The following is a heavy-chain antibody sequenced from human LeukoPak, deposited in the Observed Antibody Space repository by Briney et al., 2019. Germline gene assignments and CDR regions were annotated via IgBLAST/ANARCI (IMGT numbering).Heavy chain of an antibody. CDR2: INYRGST. J-gene: IGHJ4*02. D-gene: IGHD3-22*01. CDR1: GGSFSGYY. V-gene: IGHV4-34*01. CDR3: ARGELGHYDSRIKPYHFDS. Sequence: MSSETLSLTCAVYGGSFSGYYWSWIRQPPGKGLEWIGEINYRGSTNYDPSLKSRVTMSGDPSKNQISLKLNSVTAADTAVYYCARGELGHYDSRIKPYHFDSWGQGTLVTVSS.